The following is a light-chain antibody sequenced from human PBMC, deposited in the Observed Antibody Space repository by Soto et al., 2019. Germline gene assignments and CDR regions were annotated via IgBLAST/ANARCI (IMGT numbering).Light chain of an antibody. V-gene: IGKV1-39*01. J-gene: IGKJ1*01. CDR2: AAS. Sequence: DIQMTQSPSSLSASVGDRVTITCRANQSISSFLTWYQQKAGKDPKLLIYAASSLQSGVPPRFSGSGSGTDFTLTISSLQTEDFASYYCQQSFSTPPTFGQGTKVDIK. CDR1: QSISSF. CDR3: QQSFSTPPT.